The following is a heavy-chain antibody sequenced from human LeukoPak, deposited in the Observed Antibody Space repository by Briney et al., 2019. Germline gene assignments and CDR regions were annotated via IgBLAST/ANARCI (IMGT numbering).Heavy chain of an antibody. D-gene: IGHD2/OR15-2a*01. Sequence: GGSLRLSCAVSGFTFSSYWMHWVRQAPGKGLVWVSRINTDGSTINYGDSVKGRFTISRDNAKNTVYLQMSSLRVEDTAVYFCVRSLLGDDDYWGQGTLVTVSS. CDR1: GFTFSSYW. CDR3: VRSLLGDDDY. J-gene: IGHJ4*02. V-gene: IGHV3-74*01. CDR2: INTDGSTI.